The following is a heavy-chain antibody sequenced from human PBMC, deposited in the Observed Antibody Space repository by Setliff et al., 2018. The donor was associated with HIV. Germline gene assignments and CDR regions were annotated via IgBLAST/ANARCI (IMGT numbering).Heavy chain of an antibody. D-gene: IGHD4-17*01. V-gene: IGHV1-18*01. J-gene: IGHJ4*02. Sequence: GASVKVSCKASGYTFTSYGISWVRQAPGQGLEWMGWISAYNGNTNYAQKLQGRVTMTTDTSTSTAYMELSSLRSEDTAVYYCARDLLLRWLDYWGQGTLVTVSS. CDR3: ARDLLLRWLDY. CDR2: ISAYNGNT. CDR1: GYTFTSYG.